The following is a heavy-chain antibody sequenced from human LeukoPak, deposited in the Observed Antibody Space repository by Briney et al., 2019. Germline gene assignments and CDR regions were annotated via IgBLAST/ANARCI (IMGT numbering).Heavy chain of an antibody. Sequence: GGSLRLSCAASGFTFSNAWMNWVRQAPGKGLEWVGRIKSKTDGGTTDYAAPVKGRFTISRDDSKNTLYLQMNSLKTEDAAMYYCTTRHQLWSQGSDYWGQGTLVTVSS. D-gene: IGHD5-18*01. CDR1: GFTFSNAW. CDR3: TTRHQLWSQGSDY. CDR2: IKSKTDGGTT. V-gene: IGHV3-15*07. J-gene: IGHJ4*02.